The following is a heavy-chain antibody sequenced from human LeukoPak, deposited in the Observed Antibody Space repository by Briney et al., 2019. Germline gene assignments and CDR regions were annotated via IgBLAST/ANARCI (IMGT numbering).Heavy chain of an antibody. Sequence: GESLKISFKGSGYSFTSYWIGWVRQMPGKGLEYMGIIHPGDSDTRYSPSFQGPVTISVDRSSSTAYIQWSRLKASDTAMYYCATHPGGLQSGFDNWGQGNLCSASS. D-gene: IGHD5-24*01. CDR1: GYSFTSYW. CDR3: ATHPGGLQSGFDN. J-gene: IGHJ4*02. V-gene: IGHV5-51*01. CDR2: IHPGDSDT.